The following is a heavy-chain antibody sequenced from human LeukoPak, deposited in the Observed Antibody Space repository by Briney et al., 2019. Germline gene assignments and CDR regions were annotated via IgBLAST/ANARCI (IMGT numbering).Heavy chain of an antibody. V-gene: IGHV3-21*01. D-gene: IGHD1-14*01. J-gene: IGHJ3*02. CDR2: ISSSSSYI. Sequence: GGSLRLSCAASGFTFSSYSVNWVRQAPGKGLEWVSSISSSSSYIYYADSVKGRFTISRDNAKNSLYLQMNSLRAEDTAVYYCARDLTPSAFDIWGQGKMVTVSS. CDR1: GFTFSSYS. CDR3: ARDLTPSAFDI.